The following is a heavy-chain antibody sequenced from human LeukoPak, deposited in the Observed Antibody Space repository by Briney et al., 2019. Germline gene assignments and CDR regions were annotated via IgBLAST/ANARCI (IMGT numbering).Heavy chain of an antibody. CDR2: MNPNSGNT. CDR1: GYTFTSYD. Sequence: EASVKVSFKASGYTFTSYDINWVPQATGQGLKRMGWMNPNSGNTGYAQKFQGRVTMTRNTSISTAYMELSSLRSEDTAVYYCARGLSRSSNYYYYYCMDVWGKGTTGTVSS. V-gene: IGHV1-8*01. D-gene: IGHD6-6*01. CDR3: ARGLSRSSNYYYYYCMDV. J-gene: IGHJ6*03.